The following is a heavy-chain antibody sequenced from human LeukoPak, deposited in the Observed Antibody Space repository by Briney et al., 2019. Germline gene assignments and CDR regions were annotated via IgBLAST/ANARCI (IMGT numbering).Heavy chain of an antibody. J-gene: IGHJ4*02. D-gene: IGHD3/OR15-3a*01. CDR2: IYYSGST. CDR3: ARERGPIDY. CDR1: GGSISSDY. V-gene: IGHV4-59*01. Sequence: SATLSLTCTVAGGSISSDYWSWIRPPPGKGLEWIGYIYYSGSTNYNPSLRGRVTISVDTSKNQFSLKLSSVTAADTAVYYCARERGPIDYWGQGTLVTVSS.